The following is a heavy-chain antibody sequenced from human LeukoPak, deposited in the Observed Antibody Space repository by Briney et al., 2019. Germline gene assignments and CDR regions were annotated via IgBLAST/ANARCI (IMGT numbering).Heavy chain of an antibody. J-gene: IGHJ3*02. D-gene: IGHD2-15*01. CDR3: AREKGYCSGGSCYSRDDAFDI. V-gene: IGHV4-59*01. CDR1: GGSISSYY. Sequence: NPSETLSLTCTVSGGSISSYYWSWIRQPPGKGLEWIGYIYYSGSTNYNPSLKSRVTISVDTSKNQFSLKLSSVTAAGTAVYYCAREKGYCSGGSCYSRDDAFDIWGQGTTVTVSS. CDR2: IYYSGST.